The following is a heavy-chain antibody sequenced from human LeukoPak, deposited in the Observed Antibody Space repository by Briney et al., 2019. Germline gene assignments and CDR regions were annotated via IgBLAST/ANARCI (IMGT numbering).Heavy chain of an antibody. J-gene: IGHJ4*02. Sequence: ASVKVSCKASGYTFTSYYMYWVRQAPGQGLEWMGIINPNRGSTSYAQKFQGRVTMTRDMSTSTVYMELGSLRSEDTAVYYCATGGHVRVYDSSAYYGHYWGQGTLVTVSS. CDR2: INPNRGST. CDR1: GYTFTSYY. D-gene: IGHD3-22*01. CDR3: ATGGHVRVYDSSAYYGHY. V-gene: IGHV1-46*01.